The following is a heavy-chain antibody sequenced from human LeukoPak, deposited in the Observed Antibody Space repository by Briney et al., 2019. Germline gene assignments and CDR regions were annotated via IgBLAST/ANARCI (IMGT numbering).Heavy chain of an antibody. V-gene: IGHV3-30*02. J-gene: IGHJ6*03. D-gene: IGHD3-22*01. CDR3: AKAPYYYDSSGYRNYMDV. Sequence: GRSLRLSCAASGFTFSSYAMHWVRQAPGKGREGVAFMRYDGSNKYYADSVKGRFTISRDNSKNTLYLQMNSLRAEDTAVYYCAKAPYYYDSSGYRNYMDVWGKGTTVTVSS. CDR1: GFTFSSYA. CDR2: MRYDGSNK.